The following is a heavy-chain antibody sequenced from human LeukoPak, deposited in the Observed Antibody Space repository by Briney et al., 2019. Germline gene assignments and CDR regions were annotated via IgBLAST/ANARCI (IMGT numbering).Heavy chain of an antibody. J-gene: IGHJ3*02. V-gene: IGHV3-48*01. CDR3: ARGARTAMVFDAFDI. D-gene: IGHD5-18*01. CDR2: ISSSSSTI. Sequence: GGSLRLSCAASGFTFSSYSMNWVRQAPGKGLEWVSYISSSSSTIYYADSVKGRFTISRDNAKNSLYLQMNSLRAEDTAVYYCARGARTAMVFDAFDIWGQGTMVTVSS. CDR1: GFTFSSYS.